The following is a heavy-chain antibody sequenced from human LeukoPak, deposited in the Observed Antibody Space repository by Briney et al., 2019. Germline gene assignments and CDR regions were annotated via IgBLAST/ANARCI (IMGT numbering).Heavy chain of an antibody. CDR2: IYHSGST. V-gene: IGHV4-30-2*01. CDR3: ARVGVTNLFDY. J-gene: IGHJ4*02. CDR1: GGSISSGGYY. D-gene: IGHD1-1*01. Sequence: PSQTLSLTCTVSGGSISSGGYYWSWIRQPPGKGLEWIGYIYHSGSTYYNPSLKSRVTISVDRSKNQFSLKLSSVTAADTAVYYCARVGVTNLFDYWGQGTLVTVSS.